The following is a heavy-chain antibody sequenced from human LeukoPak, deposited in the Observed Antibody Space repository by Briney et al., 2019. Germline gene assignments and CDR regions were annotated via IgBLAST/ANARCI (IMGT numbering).Heavy chain of an antibody. D-gene: IGHD3-16*01. V-gene: IGHV3-48*04. J-gene: IGHJ6*02. CDR2: ISSSGSTI. Sequence: GGSLRLSCAASGFTFSSYSMNWVRQAPGKGLEWVSYISSSGSTIYYADSVKGRFTISRDNAKNSLYLQMNSLRAEDTAVYYCARGEVFSGMDVWGQGTTVTVSS. CDR1: GFTFSSYS. CDR3: ARGEVFSGMDV.